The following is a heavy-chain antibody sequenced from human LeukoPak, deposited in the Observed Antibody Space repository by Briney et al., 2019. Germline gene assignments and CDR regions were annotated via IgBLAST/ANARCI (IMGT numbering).Heavy chain of an antibody. Sequence: GGSLRLSCAASGFTFNDYGMSWVRQAPGKGLEWVSGINRNGGRTGYADSMKGRFIISRDNAKNSLYLQVNSLRAEDTALYYCARNFGGGDSSGPYYWGQGTLVTVSS. CDR1: GFTFNDYG. J-gene: IGHJ4*02. CDR2: INRNGGRT. D-gene: IGHD3-22*01. CDR3: ARNFGGGDSSGPYY. V-gene: IGHV3-20*04.